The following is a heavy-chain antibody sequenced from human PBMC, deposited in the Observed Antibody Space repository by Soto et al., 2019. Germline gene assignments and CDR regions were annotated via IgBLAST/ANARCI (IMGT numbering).Heavy chain of an antibody. Sequence: EVQLLESGGGLVQPGGSLRLSCAASGFTFSSYAMRWVRQAPGKGLEWVSAISGSGGSTYYADSVKGRFTNSRDNSKTTLYLQMNSLRAEDTAVYYCARRGSGSYYDYWGQGTLVTVSS. D-gene: IGHD1-26*01. J-gene: IGHJ4*02. V-gene: IGHV3-23*01. CDR1: GFTFSSYA. CDR2: ISGSGGST. CDR3: ARRGSGSYYDY.